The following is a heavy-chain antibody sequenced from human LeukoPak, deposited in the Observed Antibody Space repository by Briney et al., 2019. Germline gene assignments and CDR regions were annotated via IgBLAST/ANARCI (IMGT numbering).Heavy chain of an antibody. Sequence: GESLKISCKASGYSLINHWIGWVRQMPGKGLDWMGIIYPGNADATYSPSFQGQVTISADKSTTTVYLQWSSLKASDTAMYYCARQGSYHNSGYSFDYWGQGTLVTVSS. CDR1: GYSLINHW. CDR2: IYPGNADA. CDR3: ARQGSYHNSGYSFDY. D-gene: IGHD3-22*01. V-gene: IGHV5-51*01. J-gene: IGHJ4*02.